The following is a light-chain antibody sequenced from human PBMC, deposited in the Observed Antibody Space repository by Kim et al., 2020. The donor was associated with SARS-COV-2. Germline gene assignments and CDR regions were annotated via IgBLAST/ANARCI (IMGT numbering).Light chain of an antibody. CDR1: QAISSY. J-gene: IGKJ1*01. Sequence: PSTGDRVPITCRASQAISSYLAWYQQKPGKAPKFLIYAASTLQSGVPSRFSGSGSGTDFTLTISRLQSEDFATYYCQQYYSFPWTFGQGTKVDIK. CDR3: QQYYSFPWT. CDR2: AAS. V-gene: IGKV1-8*01.